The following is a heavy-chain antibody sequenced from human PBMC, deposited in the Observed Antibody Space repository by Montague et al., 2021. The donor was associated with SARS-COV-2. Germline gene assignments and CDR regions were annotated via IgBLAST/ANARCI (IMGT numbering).Heavy chain of an antibody. Sequence: RTNYNTSYKSRVTMSVDTSNNQFSLKLTSVTAADTAIYYCARADYVDDHHFDFWGQGTLVTVYS. J-gene: IGHJ4*02. V-gene: IGHV4-4*07. D-gene: IGHD4-17*01. CDR2: RT. CDR3: ARADYVDDHHFDF.